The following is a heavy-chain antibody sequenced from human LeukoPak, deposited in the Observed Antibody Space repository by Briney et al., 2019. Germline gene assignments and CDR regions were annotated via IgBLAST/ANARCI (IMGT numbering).Heavy chain of an antibody. Sequence: GGSLRLSCAASGFTFSNYAMSWVRQAPGKGLQWVSTISNSDSNTYYADSVKGRFTISRDNSKNTLYLQMNSLTAEDTAIYYCAKATGTLGNWGQGILVTVSS. D-gene: IGHD1/OR15-1a*01. CDR1: GFTFSNYA. J-gene: IGHJ4*02. CDR3: AKATGTLGN. CDR2: ISNSDSNT. V-gene: IGHV3-23*01.